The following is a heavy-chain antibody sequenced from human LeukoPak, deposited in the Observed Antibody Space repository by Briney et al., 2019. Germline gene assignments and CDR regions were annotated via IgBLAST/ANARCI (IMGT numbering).Heavy chain of an antibody. Sequence: ASVKVSCKASRYTFINYAMHWVRQAPGQRLEWMGWINAGNGNTKYSQKFQGRVTITRDTSASTVYMELSSLRSEDTAVYYCARDLDSSREDVWGQGTTVTVSS. CDR3: ARDLDSSREDV. J-gene: IGHJ6*02. D-gene: IGHD3-22*01. CDR1: RYTFINYA. CDR2: INAGNGNT. V-gene: IGHV1-3*01.